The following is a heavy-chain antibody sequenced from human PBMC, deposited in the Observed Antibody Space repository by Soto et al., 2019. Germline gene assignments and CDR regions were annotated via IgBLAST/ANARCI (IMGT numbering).Heavy chain of an antibody. V-gene: IGHV1-58*01. CDR1: GFTFTSSA. CDR2: IVVGSGNT. D-gene: IGHD1-26*01. J-gene: IGHJ6*02. CDR3: VATPGVGGATTSTRKYYYYGMDV. Sequence: QMQLVQSGPEVKKPGTSVKVSCKASGFTFTSSAVQWVRQARGQRLEWIGWIVVGSGNTNYAQKFQERVTITRDMSTSTAYMELSSLRSEDTAVYYCVATPGVGGATTSTRKYYYYGMDVWGQGTTVTVSS.